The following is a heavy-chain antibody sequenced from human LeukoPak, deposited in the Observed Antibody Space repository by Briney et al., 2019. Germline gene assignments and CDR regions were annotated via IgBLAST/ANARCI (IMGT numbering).Heavy chain of an antibody. Sequence: PGGSLRLSCAASGFTFSSYAMSWVRQAPGKGLEWVSAISGSGGSTYYADSVKGRFTISRDNSKNTLYLQMNSLRAEDTAVYYCAKGRPPYSSSSLHFDYWGQGTLVTVSS. CDR3: AKGRPPYSSSSLHFDY. J-gene: IGHJ4*02. V-gene: IGHV3-23*01. CDR1: GFTFSSYA. CDR2: ISGSGGST. D-gene: IGHD6-13*01.